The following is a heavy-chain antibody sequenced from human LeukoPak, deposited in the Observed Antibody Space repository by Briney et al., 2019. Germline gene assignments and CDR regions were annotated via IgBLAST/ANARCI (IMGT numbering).Heavy chain of an antibody. Sequence: NPSETLSLTCAVYGGSFSGYYWSWIRQPPGKGLEWIGVINHSGSTNYNPSLKSRVTISVDTSKNQFSLKLSSVTAADTAVYYCARERYCSSTSCYIWFDPWGQGTLVTVSS. D-gene: IGHD2-2*02. CDR2: INHSGST. CDR3: ARERYCSSTSCYIWFDP. CDR1: GGSFSGYY. J-gene: IGHJ5*02. V-gene: IGHV4-34*01.